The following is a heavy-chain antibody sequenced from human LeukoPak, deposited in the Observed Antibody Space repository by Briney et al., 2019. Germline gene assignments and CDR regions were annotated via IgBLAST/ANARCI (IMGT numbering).Heavy chain of an antibody. CDR2: ISGSGGST. CDR1: GFTFSSYW. V-gene: IGHV3-23*01. D-gene: IGHD3-16*01. CDR3: AKGYYDYVWGSYYFDY. J-gene: IGHJ4*02. Sequence: GGSLRLSCAASGFTFSSYWMSWVRQAPGKGLEWVSAISGSGGSTYYADSVKGRFTISRDNSRDTLYLQMNSLRAEDTAVYYCAKGYYDYVWGSYYFDYWGQGTLVTVSS.